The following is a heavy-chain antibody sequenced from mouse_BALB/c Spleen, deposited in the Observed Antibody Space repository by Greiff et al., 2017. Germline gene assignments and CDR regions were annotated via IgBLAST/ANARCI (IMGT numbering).Heavy chain of an antibody. CDR3: ARSYRSYAMDY. V-gene: IGHV5-9*03. Sequence: EVQRVESGGGLVKPGGSLKLSCAASGFTFSSYTMSWVRQTPEKRLEWVATISSGGGNTYYPDSVKGRFTISRDNAKNNLYLQMSSLRSEDTALYYCARSYRSYAMDYWGQGTSVTVSS. CDR1: GFTFSSYT. D-gene: IGHD2-14*01. CDR2: ISSGGGNT. J-gene: IGHJ4*01.